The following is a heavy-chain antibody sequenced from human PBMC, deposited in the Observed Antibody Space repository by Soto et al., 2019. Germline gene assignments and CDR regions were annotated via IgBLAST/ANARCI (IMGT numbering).Heavy chain of an antibody. CDR2: ISYDGSNK. D-gene: IGHD3-3*01. CDR3: ARVSGTYGPFDY. CDR1: GFTFSSYA. Sequence: GGSLRLSCAASGFTFSSYAMHWVRQAPGKGLEWVAVISYDGSNKYYADSVKGRFTISRDNSKNTLYLQMNSLRAEDTAVYYCARVSGTYGPFDYWGQGTLVTVSS. V-gene: IGHV3-30-3*01. J-gene: IGHJ4*02.